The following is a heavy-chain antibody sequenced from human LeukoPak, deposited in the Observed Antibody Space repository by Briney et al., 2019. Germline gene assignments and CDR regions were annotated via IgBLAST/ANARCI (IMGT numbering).Heavy chain of an antibody. CDR1: GYTFTDYY. CDR3: ARAPPFGSSGWDY. Sequence: ATVKISCKVSGYTFTDYYMHWVQQAPGKGLEWMGLVDPEDGETIYAEKFQGRVTITTDESTSTAYMELSSLRSEDTAVYYCARAPPFGSSGWDYWGQGTLVTVSS. J-gene: IGHJ4*02. D-gene: IGHD6-19*01. V-gene: IGHV1-69-2*01. CDR2: VDPEDGET.